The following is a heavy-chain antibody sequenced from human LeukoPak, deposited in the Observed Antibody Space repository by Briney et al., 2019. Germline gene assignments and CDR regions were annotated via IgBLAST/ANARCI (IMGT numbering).Heavy chain of an antibody. CDR1: GFTFSSYG. D-gene: IGHD3-9*01. J-gene: IGHJ4*02. CDR3: ARSLRYFGYYFDY. Sequence: GRSLRLSRAASGFTFSSYGMHWVRQAPGKGLEWVAVIWYDGSNKYYADSVKGRFTISRDNSKNTLYLQMNSLRAEDTAVYYCARSLRYFGYYFDYWGQGTLVTVSS. V-gene: IGHV3-33*01. CDR2: IWYDGSNK.